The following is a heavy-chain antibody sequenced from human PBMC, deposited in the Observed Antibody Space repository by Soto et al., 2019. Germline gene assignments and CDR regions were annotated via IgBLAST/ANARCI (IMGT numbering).Heavy chain of an antibody. CDR2: ISAYNGNT. Sequence: QVQLVKSGAEVKKPGASVKVSCKASGYTFTSYGISWMRQAPGQGLEWMGWISAYNGNTNYAQKLQGRVTMTTDTCTTKAYMELRSLGSVDTAVSYCARDLPSAQAWLRAHAYNWFDPWGQGTLFTVSS. CDR1: GYTFTSYG. J-gene: IGHJ5*02. CDR3: ARDLPSAQAWLRAHAYNWFDP. D-gene: IGHD5-12*01. V-gene: IGHV1-18*01.